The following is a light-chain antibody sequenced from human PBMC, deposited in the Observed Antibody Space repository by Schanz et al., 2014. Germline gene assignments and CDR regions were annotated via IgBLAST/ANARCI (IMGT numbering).Light chain of an antibody. Sequence: QSALTQPPSASGSPGQSVTISCTGTSSDVGGYNFVSWYQQHPGKVPKLLIFEVSQRPSGVPDRFSGSKSGITASLTVSGLQAEDEADYYCSSFTSSSTLGVFGGGTKLTVL. CDR1: SSDVGGYNF. J-gene: IGLJ3*02. V-gene: IGLV2-8*01. CDR3: SSFTSSSTLGV. CDR2: EVS.